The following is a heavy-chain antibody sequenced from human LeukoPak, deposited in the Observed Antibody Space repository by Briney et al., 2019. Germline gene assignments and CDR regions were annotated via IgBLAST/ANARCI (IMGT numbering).Heavy chain of an antibody. V-gene: IGHV3-9*01. CDR1: GFTFDDYA. D-gene: IGHD6-13*01. CDR3: AKDRSKRSWYGEGVDY. CDR2: ISWNSGSI. J-gene: IGHJ4*02. Sequence: GRSLRLSCAASGFTFDDYAMHWVRQAPGKGLEWVSGISWNSGSIGYADSVKGRFTISRDNAKNSLYLQMNSLRAEDTALYYCAKDRSKRSWYGEGVDYWGQGTLVTVSS.